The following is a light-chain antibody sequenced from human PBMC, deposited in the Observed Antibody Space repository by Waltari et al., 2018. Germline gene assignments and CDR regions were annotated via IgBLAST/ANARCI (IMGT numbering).Light chain of an antibody. CDR3: AAWDDTLSAVV. V-gene: IGLV1-47*02. CDR2: TND. J-gene: IGLJ2*01. Sequence: QSVLTQPPSTSGTPGQRLTISCSGSSSNIGTNYVYWYQPLPGPAPKLLIYTNDQRPSGVPDRFSGSKSGTSASLAISGLQSDDESDYFCAAWDDTLSAVVFGGGTKLTVL. CDR1: SSNIGTNY.